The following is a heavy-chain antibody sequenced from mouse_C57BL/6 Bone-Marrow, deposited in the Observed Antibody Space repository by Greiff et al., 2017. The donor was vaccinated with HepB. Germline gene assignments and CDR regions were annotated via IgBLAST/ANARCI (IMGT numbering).Heavy chain of an antibody. CDR2: IYPRSGNT. Sequence: QVQLQQSGAELARPGASVKLSCKASGYTFTSYGISWVKQRTGQGLEWIGEIYPRSGNTYYNEKFKGKATLTADKSSSTAYMELRSLTSEDSAVYFCARWLRLRHYYAMDDWGQGTSVTVSS. D-gene: IGHD3-2*02. CDR1: GYTFTSYG. J-gene: IGHJ4*01. CDR3: ARWLRLRHYYAMDD. V-gene: IGHV1-81*01.